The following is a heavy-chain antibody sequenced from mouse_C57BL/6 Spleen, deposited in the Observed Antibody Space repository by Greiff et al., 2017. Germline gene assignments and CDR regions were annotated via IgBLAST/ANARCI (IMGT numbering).Heavy chain of an antibody. CDR2: INPSSGYT. Sequence: QVHVKQSGAELAKPGASVKLSCKASGYTFTSYWMHWVKQRPGQGLEWIGYINPSSGYTKYNQKFKDKATLTADKSSSTAYMQLSSLTYEDSAVYYGARSRRPNDYDAGFAYWGQGTLVTVSA. J-gene: IGHJ3*01. CDR3: ARSRRPNDYDAGFAY. CDR1: GYTFTSYW. D-gene: IGHD2-4*01. V-gene: IGHV1-7*01.